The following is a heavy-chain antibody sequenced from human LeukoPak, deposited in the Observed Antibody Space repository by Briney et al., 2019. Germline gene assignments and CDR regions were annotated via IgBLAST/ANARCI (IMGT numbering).Heavy chain of an antibody. Sequence: SETLSLTCAVYGGSFGGYYWSWIRQPPGKGLEWIGEINHSGSANYNPSLKSRVTISVDTSKNQFSLKLSSVTAADTAVYYCARKGRIAARLFDYWGQGTLVTVSS. J-gene: IGHJ4*02. CDR3: ARKGRIAARLFDY. V-gene: IGHV4-34*01. CDR1: GGSFGGYY. CDR2: INHSGSA. D-gene: IGHD6-6*01.